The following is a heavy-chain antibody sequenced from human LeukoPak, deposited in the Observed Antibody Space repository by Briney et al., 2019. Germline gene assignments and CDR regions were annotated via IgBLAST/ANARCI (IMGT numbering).Heavy chain of an antibody. V-gene: IGHV3-21*01. CDR3: AREGVGDYGFDY. CDR1: GFTFSSYS. J-gene: IGHJ4*02. D-gene: IGHD4-17*01. Sequence: GGSLRLSCAASGFTFSSYSMNWVRQAPGKGLEWVSSISSSSSYIYYADSVKGRFTISRDNAKNSLYLQMNSLRAEDTAVYYCAREGVGDYGFDYWGQGTLVTVSS. CDR2: ISSSSSYI.